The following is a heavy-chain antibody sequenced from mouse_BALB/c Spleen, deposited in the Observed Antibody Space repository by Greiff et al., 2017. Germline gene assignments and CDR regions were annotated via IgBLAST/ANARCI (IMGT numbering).Heavy chain of an antibody. CDR2: IYPGDGDT. J-gene: IGHJ2*01. CDR1: GYAFSSSW. CDR3: ARAGELRYFDY. D-gene: IGHD1-1*01. V-gene: IGHV1-82*01. Sequence: QVQLKESGPELVKPGASVKISCKASGYAFSSSWMNWVKQRPGQGLEWIGRIYPGDGDTNYNGKFKGKATLTADKSSSTAYMQLSSLTSVDSAVYFCARAGELRYFDYWGQGTTLTVSS.